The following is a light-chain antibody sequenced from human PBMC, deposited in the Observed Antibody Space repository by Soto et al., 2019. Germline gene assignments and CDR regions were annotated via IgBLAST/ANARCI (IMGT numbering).Light chain of an antibody. V-gene: IGKV3-20*01. CDR2: AAS. CDR3: QQYGTPPWT. CDR1: QSVSSIY. Sequence: EIALTQSPGTLSLSPGERATLSCRASQSVSSIYLAWYQQKPGQAPRLLIYAASDRATGIPDRFSGSGSGTDFTLTISRLEPEDFGVYYCQQYGTPPWTFGQGTKVEI. J-gene: IGKJ1*01.